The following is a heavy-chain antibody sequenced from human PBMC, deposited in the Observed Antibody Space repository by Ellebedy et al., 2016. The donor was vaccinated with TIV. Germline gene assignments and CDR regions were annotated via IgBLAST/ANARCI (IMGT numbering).Heavy chain of an antibody. V-gene: IGHV4-4*07. D-gene: IGHD6-13*01. Sequence: MPSETLSLTCTISGGSINSYCWSWIRQPAGKGLEWIGNIYNSGSTKFSPSLKSRLSISVDTSKNQFSLNLTSVTAADRAVYYCVRGLGIARFWGQGTLVTVSS. CDR1: GGSINSYC. J-gene: IGHJ4*02. CDR2: IYNSGST. CDR3: VRGLGIARF.